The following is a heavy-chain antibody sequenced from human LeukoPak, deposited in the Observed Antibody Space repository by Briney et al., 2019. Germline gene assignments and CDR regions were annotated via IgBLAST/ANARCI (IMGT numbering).Heavy chain of an antibody. CDR1: GYTFNTYA. D-gene: IGHD3-22*01. Sequence: ASVKVSCTAFGYTFNTYALNWVRQAPGQGLEWMGGIIPIFGTANYAQKFQGRVTITADESTSTAYMELSSLRSEDTAVYYCARDLRNYDSSGEFDPWGQGTLVTVSS. CDR3: ARDLRNYDSSGEFDP. V-gene: IGHV1-69*13. CDR2: IIPIFGTA. J-gene: IGHJ5*02.